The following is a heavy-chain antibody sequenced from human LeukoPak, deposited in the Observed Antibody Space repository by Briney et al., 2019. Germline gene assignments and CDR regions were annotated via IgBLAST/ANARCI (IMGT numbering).Heavy chain of an antibody. CDR2: ISYDGSNK. CDR3: ARALGGYSNYWFDP. Sequence: GRSLRLSCAASGFTFSSYAMHWVRQAPGKGLEWVAVISYDGSNKYYADSVKGRFTISRDNSKNTLYLQMNSLRAEDTAVCYCARALGGYSNYWFDPWGQGTLVTVSS. V-gene: IGHV3-30-3*01. D-gene: IGHD4-11*01. J-gene: IGHJ5*02. CDR1: GFTFSSYA.